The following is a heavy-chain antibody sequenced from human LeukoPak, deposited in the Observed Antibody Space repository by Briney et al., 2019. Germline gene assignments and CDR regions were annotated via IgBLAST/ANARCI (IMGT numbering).Heavy chain of an antibody. V-gene: IGHV3-9*01. CDR1: GFTFDDYA. Sequence: GGSLRLSCAASGFTFDDYAMHWVRQAPGKGLEWVSGISWNSGSIGYADSVKGRFTISRDNSKNTLYLQVNSLRVEDTAVYYCARDTGSQDSSSWYGAVDYWGQGTLVTVSS. J-gene: IGHJ4*02. D-gene: IGHD6-13*01. CDR3: ARDTGSQDSSSWYGAVDY. CDR2: ISWNSGSI.